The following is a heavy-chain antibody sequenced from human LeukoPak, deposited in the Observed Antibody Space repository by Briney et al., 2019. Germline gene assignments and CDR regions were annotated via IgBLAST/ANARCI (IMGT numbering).Heavy chain of an antibody. CDR2: ISSSGSTI. V-gene: IGHV3-48*03. D-gene: IGHD6-19*01. CDR3: ARDALSRVAGTWDYYYGMDV. CDR1: GFTFSSYE. Sequence: GGSLRLSCAASGFTFSSYEMNWVRQAPGKGLEWVSYISSSGSTIYYADSVKGRFTISRDNTKNSLYLQMNSLRAEDTAVYYCARDALSRVAGTWDYYYGMDVWGQGTTVTVSS. J-gene: IGHJ6*02.